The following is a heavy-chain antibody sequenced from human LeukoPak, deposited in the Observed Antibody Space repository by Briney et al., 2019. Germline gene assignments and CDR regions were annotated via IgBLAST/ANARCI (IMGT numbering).Heavy chain of an antibody. J-gene: IGHJ4*02. V-gene: IGHV4-31*03. CDR3: VRGACSGGSCYSD. D-gene: IGHD2-15*01. Sequence: SETLSLTCTVSGGSISSGGYYWSWIRQHPGKGLEWIGYIYYSGSTYYNPSLKSRVTISVDTSKNQFSLKLSSVTAVDTAVYYCVRGACSGGSCYSDWGQGTLVTVSS. CDR1: GGSISSGGYY. CDR2: IYYSGST.